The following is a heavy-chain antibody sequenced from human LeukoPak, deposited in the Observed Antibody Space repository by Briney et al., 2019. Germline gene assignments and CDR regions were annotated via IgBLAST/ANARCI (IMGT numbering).Heavy chain of an antibody. Sequence: ASVKVSCKASGYTFTGYYMHWVRQAPGQGLEWMGWINPNSGGTNDAQKFQGWVTMTRDTSISTAYMELSRLRSDDTAVYYCARENSSGWSGYFDYWGQGTLVTVSS. V-gene: IGHV1-2*04. CDR3: ARENSSGWSGYFDY. J-gene: IGHJ4*02. D-gene: IGHD6-19*01. CDR1: GYTFTGYY. CDR2: INPNSGGT.